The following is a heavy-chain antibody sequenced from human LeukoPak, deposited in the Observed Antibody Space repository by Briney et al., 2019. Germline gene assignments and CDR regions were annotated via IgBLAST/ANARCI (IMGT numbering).Heavy chain of an antibody. D-gene: IGHD2-2*01. V-gene: IGHV3-23*01. CDR3: AKRYCSSTSCSFFDY. CDR1: GFTFNSYA. J-gene: IGHJ4*02. CDR2: ISASGGTT. Sequence: GGSLRLSCAASGFTFNSYAMSWVRQAPGKGLEWVSAISASGGTTYYADSVKGRFTISRDNSKNTLFLQMNSLRAEDTAVYHCAKRYCSSTSCSFFDYWGQGTLVTVSS.